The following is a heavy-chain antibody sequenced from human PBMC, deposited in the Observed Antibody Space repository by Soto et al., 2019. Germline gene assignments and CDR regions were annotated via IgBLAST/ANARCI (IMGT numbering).Heavy chain of an antibody. CDR1: GYTFTNYA. D-gene: IGHD3-22*01. CDR2: VNAGNGNR. Sequence: QIQLVQSGAEVKKPGASVTVSCKASGYTFTNYAIHWVRQAPGQSLEWMGRVNAGNGNRKLSQKFQGRVTLIRDTSATTVYMELRSLRSEDTAVYYCARDDFDSSGFDYWGQGTLVTVSS. V-gene: IGHV1-3*01. J-gene: IGHJ4*02. CDR3: ARDDFDSSGFDY.